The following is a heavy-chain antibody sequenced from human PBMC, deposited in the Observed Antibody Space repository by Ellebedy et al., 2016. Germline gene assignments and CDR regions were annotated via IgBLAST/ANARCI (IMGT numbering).Heavy chain of an antibody. D-gene: IGHD2-15*01. V-gene: IGHV3-30*18. CDR3: AKGDMVDY. J-gene: IGHJ4*02. CDR2: ISYDGSNK. Sequence: GESLKISXAASGFTFSSYGMHWVRQAPGKGLEWVAVISYDGSNKYYADSVKGRFTISRDNSKNTLYLQMNSLRAEDTAVYYCAKGDMVDYWGQGTLVTVSS. CDR1: GFTFSSYG.